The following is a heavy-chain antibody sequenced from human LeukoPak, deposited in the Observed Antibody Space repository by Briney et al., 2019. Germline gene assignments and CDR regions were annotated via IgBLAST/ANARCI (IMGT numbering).Heavy chain of an antibody. J-gene: IGHJ6*03. D-gene: IGHD4-17*01. V-gene: IGHV3-23*01. CDR3: AKFRRDYYYYYYYMDV. CDR1: GFTFSSYA. CDR2: ISGSGGST. Sequence: GGSLRLSCAASGFTFSSYAMSWVRQAPGKGLEWVSAISGSGGSTYYADSVKGRFTISRDNSKNTLYLQMNSLRAEDTAVYYCAKFRRDYYYYYYYMDVWGKGTTVTVSS.